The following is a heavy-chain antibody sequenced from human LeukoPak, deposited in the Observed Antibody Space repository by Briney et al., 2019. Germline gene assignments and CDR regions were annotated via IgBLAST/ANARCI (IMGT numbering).Heavy chain of an antibody. CDR2: INGDGSST. J-gene: IGHJ4*02. CDR1: GFTFSSYW. Sequence: HAGGSLRLSCAASGFTFSSYWMHWVRQAPGKGLVWVSRINGDGSSTSYADSVKGRFTISRDNAKNTLYLQMNSLRAEDSAVYYCVTSYCSGGSCYSASGYWGQGTLVTVSS. V-gene: IGHV3-74*01. CDR3: VTSYCSGGSCYSASGY. D-gene: IGHD2-15*01.